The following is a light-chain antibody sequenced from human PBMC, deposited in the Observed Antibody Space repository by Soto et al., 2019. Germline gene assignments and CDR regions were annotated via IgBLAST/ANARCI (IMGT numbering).Light chain of an antibody. Sequence: QSVLTQPPSASGSPGQSVTISCTGTSSDVGGYNYVSWYQQHPGKAPKLMIYDVSKRPSGVPDRFSGSKSGNTASLTVSGLQAEDEADYYCNSYGGSNNLVFGGGTQLTVL. J-gene: IGLJ2*01. V-gene: IGLV2-8*01. CDR1: SSDVGGYNY. CDR2: DVS. CDR3: NSYGGSNNLV.